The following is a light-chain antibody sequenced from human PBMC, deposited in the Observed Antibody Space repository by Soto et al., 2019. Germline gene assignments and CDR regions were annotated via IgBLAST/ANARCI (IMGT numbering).Light chain of an antibody. V-gene: IGKV1-5*03. CDR2: KSS. J-gene: IGKJ1*01. CDR3: QQYNSYCWT. CDR1: QSISSW. Sequence: DIQMTQSPSTLSASVGDRVTITCRASQSISSWLAWYQQKPGKAPKLLIYKSSSLESGVPSSFSGSGSGTEFTLTISSLQPDDFATYYCQQYNSYCWTFGQGTKVEIK.